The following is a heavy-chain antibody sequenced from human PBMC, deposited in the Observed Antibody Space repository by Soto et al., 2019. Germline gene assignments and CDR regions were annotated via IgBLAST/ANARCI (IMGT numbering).Heavy chain of an antibody. CDR3: AERDPNYRYYWNGGWFGP. J-gene: IGHJ5*02. Sequence: QITLKESGPTLVKPTQTLTLTCTFSGFSLNTNVAGVGWIRQPPGKALEWLALIYWADDKRYIPSLKSTLTVTKATFTTQVVHTMTNRDSVDNATSYSAERDPNYRYYWNGGWFGPWRQGPQITV. CDR1: GFSLNTNVAG. V-gene: IGHV2-5*02. D-gene: IGHD1-20*01. CDR2: IYWADDK.